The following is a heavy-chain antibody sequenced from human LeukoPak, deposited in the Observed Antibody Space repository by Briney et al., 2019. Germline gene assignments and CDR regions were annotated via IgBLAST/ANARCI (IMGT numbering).Heavy chain of an antibody. J-gene: IGHJ4*02. CDR1: GYTFTSYY. CDR2: INPSGGST. V-gene: IGHV1-46*01. CDR3: ARERTTVTRGRANYFDY. D-gene: IGHD4-17*01. Sequence: ASVKVSCKASGYTFTSYYMHWVQQAPGQGLEWMGIINPSGGSTSYAQKFQGRVTMTRDTSTSTVYMELSSLRSEDTAVYYCARERTTVTRGRANYFDYWGQGTLVTVSS.